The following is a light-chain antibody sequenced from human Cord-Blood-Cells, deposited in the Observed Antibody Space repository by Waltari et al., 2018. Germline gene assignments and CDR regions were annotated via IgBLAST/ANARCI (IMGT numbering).Light chain of an antibody. Sequence: DIVMTESALCLPVTPGDPASISYRSSQSLLHSNVHNSLDWYLQKPGQSPQRLIYLGSNRASGVPDRVGGSGSGTDCTLKISRVEAEDVGVYYCMQALQAYTFGQRTKLEIK. CDR3: MQALQAYT. CDR2: LGS. V-gene: IGKV2-28*01. CDR1: QSLLHSNVHNS. J-gene: IGKJ2*01.